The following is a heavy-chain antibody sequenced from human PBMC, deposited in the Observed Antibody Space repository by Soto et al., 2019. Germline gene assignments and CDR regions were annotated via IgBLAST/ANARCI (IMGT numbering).Heavy chain of an antibody. D-gene: IGHD2-21*02. J-gene: IGHJ4*02. CDR3: AKDWGGGDCYHCGVVDY. CDR1: GFTFSTYG. CDR2: ISLDGSNK. V-gene: IGHV3-30*18. Sequence: PGGSLRLSCAASGFTFSTYGMHWVRQAPGKGLEWVAVISLDGSNKYYADSVKGRFTISRDNSKNTLYLRMNSLRAEDTAVYYCAKDWGGGDCYHCGVVDYWGQGTLVTVSS.